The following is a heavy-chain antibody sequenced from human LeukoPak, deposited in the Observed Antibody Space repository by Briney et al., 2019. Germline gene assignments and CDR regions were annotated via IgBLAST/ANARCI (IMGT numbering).Heavy chain of an antibody. V-gene: IGHV3-33*01. CDR2: IWYDGSNK. CDR3: ARDYCSGGSCYSSFDY. J-gene: IGHJ4*02. Sequence: GRSLRLSCAASGFTFSSYGMHWVRQAPGKGLEWVAVIWYDGSNKYYADSVKGRFTISRDNSTNTLYLQMNSLRAEDTAVYYCARDYCSGGSCYSSFDYWGQGTLVTVSS. CDR1: GFTFSSYG. D-gene: IGHD2-15*01.